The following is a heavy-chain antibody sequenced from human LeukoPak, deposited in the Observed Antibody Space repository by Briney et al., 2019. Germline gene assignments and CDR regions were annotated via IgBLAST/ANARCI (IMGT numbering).Heavy chain of an antibody. J-gene: IGHJ5*02. V-gene: IGHV3-23*01. D-gene: IGHD2-2*02. CDR2: ISGSGGAT. CDR1: GFTFNSQA. Sequence: SGASVTPVYAPAGFTFNSQATDSARHEPGEGRGWVSFISGSGGATYYADSVEGRFTISRDNSKNTLYLQMNSLRAEDTAVYYCARSSRGCSGTTCYNAPFDPWGQGTLVTVSS. CDR3: ARSSRGCSGTTCYNAPFDP.